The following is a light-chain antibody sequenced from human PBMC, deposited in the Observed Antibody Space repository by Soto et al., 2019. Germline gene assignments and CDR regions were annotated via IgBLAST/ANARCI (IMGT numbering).Light chain of an antibody. V-gene: IGLV1-44*01. CDR3: AAWDDSLAWV. CDR2: SND. J-gene: IGLJ3*02. CDR1: SSNIGSNT. Sequence: QSVLTQPPSASGTPGQRVTISCSGSSSNIGSNTVNWYQQLPGTAPKLLIYSNDQRPSGVPDRFSASKSGTSASLAINGLQSADEAVYYCAAWDDSLAWVFGGGTKVTVL.